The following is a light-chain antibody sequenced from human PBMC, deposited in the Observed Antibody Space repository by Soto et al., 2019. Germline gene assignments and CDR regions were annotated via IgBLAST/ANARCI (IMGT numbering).Light chain of an antibody. J-gene: IGLJ2*01. V-gene: IGLV2-8*01. CDR2: EVN. CDR3: SSYAGNNCYLV. CDR1: SNDGGGYNY. Sequence: QSALTQPPSASGSPGQSVTISCTGTSNDGGGYNYVSWYQQYPGKAPKLIIYEVNKRPSGVPDRFSGSKSGHTASLTVSGLQGEYEADYYCSSYAGNNCYLVFGGGTKLTVL.